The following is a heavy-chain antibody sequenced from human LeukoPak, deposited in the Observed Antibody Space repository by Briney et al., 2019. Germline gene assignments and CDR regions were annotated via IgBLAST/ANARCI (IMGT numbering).Heavy chain of an antibody. CDR1: GGSISSSGYN. CDR2: LYDSGST. V-gene: IGHV4-39*01. D-gene: IGHD5-12*01. CDR3: ARHTRPGYSGCENAFDN. J-gene: IGHJ3*02. Sequence: SETLSLTCTVSGGSISSSGYNWDWIRQPPGKGLEWIGNLYDSGSTYYNPSLKSRVTISVDTSNNQFSMKLSSVTAADTAVYYCARHTRPGYSGCENAFDNWGQGTMVTVSS.